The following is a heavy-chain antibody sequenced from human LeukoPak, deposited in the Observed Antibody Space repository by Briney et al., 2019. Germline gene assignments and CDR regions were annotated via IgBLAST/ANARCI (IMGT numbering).Heavy chain of an antibody. V-gene: IGHV4-39*02. Sequence: SETLSLTCTVSGGSISSSYYWGWIRQPPGKGLEWIGSIYYSGSTYYNPSLKSRVTKSVDTSKNQFSLKLSSVTAADTAVYYCAREAGYSGSGSYSGAFDIWGQGTMVTVSS. CDR2: IYYSGST. D-gene: IGHD3-10*01. CDR3: AREAGYSGSGSYSGAFDI. CDR1: GGSISSSYY. J-gene: IGHJ3*02.